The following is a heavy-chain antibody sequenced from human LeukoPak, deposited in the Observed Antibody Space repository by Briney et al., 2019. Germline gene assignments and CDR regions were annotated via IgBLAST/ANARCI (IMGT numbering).Heavy chain of an antibody. CDR2: IRVDGSTE. CDR1: GFTFSSYA. V-gene: IGHV3-7*01. Sequence: GGSLRLSCAASGFTFSSYAMTWVRQAPGKGLDWVATIRVDGSTEYPVDSMKGRFTISRDNAKNSLHLQMNSLRAEDTAVYYCATYSGPDKWDASDMWGQGTLVTVSS. D-gene: IGHD1-26*01. CDR3: ATYSGPDKWDASDM. J-gene: IGHJ3*02.